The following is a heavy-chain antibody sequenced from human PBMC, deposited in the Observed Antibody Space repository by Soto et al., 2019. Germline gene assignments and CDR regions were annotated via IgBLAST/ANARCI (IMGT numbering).Heavy chain of an antibody. Sequence: ASVKVSCKASGYTFTGYYMHWVRQAPGQGLEWMGWINPNTGGTNYAQKFQGRVTMTRDTSISTAYMELSRLRSDDTAVYYCAKTIRGRWLQWGYFQHWGHVTLVTDSS. D-gene: IGHD3-10*01. CDR1: GYTFTGYY. CDR3: AKTIRGRWLQWGYFQH. CDR2: INPNTGGT. V-gene: IGHV1-2*02. J-gene: IGHJ1*01.